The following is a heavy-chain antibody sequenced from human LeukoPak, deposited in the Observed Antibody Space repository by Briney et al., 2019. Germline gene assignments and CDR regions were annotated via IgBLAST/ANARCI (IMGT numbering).Heavy chain of an antibody. Sequence: SETLSLTCTVSGGSISSYYWSWIRQPPGKGLEWIGYIYYSGSTNYNPSLKSRVTISVDTSKNQFSLKLSSVTAADTAVYYCAREPIAAAGKDFDYWGQGTLVTVSS. V-gene: IGHV4-59*12. CDR3: AREPIAAAGKDFDY. CDR1: GGSISSYY. J-gene: IGHJ4*02. D-gene: IGHD6-13*01. CDR2: IYYSGST.